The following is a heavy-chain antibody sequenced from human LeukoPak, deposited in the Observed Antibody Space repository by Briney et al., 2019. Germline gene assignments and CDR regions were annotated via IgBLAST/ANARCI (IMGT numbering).Heavy chain of an antibody. J-gene: IGHJ2*01. CDR2: IYSGGST. Sequence: SETLSLTCTVSGGSISSYYWTWIRQPAGKGLEWIGRIYSGGSTDYNPSLKSRVTISVDTSKNQFSLKLSSVTAADTAVYYCAREAQNYYDSSDYYSRSYWYFDLWGRGTLVIVSS. CDR3: AREAQNYYDSSDYYSRSYWYFDL. V-gene: IGHV4-4*07. CDR1: GGSISSYY. D-gene: IGHD3-22*01.